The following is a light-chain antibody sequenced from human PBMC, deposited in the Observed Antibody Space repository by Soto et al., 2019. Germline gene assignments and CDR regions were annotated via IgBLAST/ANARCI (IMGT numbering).Light chain of an antibody. CDR2: WAS. V-gene: IGKV4-1*01. CDR1: QSVLYSSNNKNY. Sequence: DIVMTQSPDSLAVSLGERATINCKSSQSVLYSSNNKNYLAWYQQKAGQPPKLLIFWASTRESGVPDRFSGSGSGTDFTLTISSLQAEDVAVYYCQQYYTSPQWTFGQGTKVEIK. J-gene: IGKJ1*01. CDR3: QQYYTSPQWT.